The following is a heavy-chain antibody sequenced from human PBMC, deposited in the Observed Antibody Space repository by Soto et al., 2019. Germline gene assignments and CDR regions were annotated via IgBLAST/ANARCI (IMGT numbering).Heavy chain of an antibody. D-gene: IGHD7-27*01. V-gene: IGHV3-23*01. CDR1: GFIFSNYA. CDR2: ISDSGNYI. Sequence: GSLRLSCAASGFIFSNYAMSWVRQAPGKGPKWVSSISDSGNYIEYADSVEGRFTISRDNSKNTLYLQMNSVRAEDTARYYCAKDPQTWGSIWFDPWGQGTQVTVSS. CDR3: AKDPQTWGSIWFDP. J-gene: IGHJ5*02.